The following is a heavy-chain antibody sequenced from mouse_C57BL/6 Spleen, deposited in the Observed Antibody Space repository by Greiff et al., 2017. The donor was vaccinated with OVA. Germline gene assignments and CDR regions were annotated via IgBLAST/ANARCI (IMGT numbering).Heavy chain of an antibody. V-gene: IGHV1-55*01. CDR3: AREGLRALDC. CDR1: GYTFTSYW. Sequence: QVQLQQPGAELVKPGASVKMSCKASGYTFTSYWITWVKQRPGQGLEWIGDIYPGSGSTNYNEKFKSKATLTVDTSSSTAYMQLSSLTSEDAAVYYCAREGLRALDCWGQGTSVTVSS. CDR2: IYPGSGST. J-gene: IGHJ4*01. D-gene: IGHD3-1*01.